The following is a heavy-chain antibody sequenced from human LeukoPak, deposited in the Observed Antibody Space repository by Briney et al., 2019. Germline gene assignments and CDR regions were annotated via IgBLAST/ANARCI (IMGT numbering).Heavy chain of an antibody. Sequence: GGSLRLSCAASGFSFSSYWMHWVRQAPGKGLEWVSSISSSSSYIYYADSAKGRFTISRDNAKNSLYLQMNSLRAEDTAVYYCASIQQLDGYYYYYGMDVWGQGTTVTVSS. D-gene: IGHD6-13*01. J-gene: IGHJ6*02. CDR1: GFSFSSYW. V-gene: IGHV3-21*01. CDR3: ASIQQLDGYYYYYGMDV. CDR2: ISSSSSYI.